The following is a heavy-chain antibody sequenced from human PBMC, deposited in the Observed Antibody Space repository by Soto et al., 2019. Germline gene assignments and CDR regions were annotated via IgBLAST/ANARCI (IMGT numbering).Heavy chain of an antibody. J-gene: IGHJ4*02. CDR3: AREAY. CDR1: GFTFSNNW. V-gene: IGHV3-7*01. Sequence: GGSLRLSCAASGFTFSNNWMSWVRQAPGKGLEWVANIKEDGSEEDYVDSVKGRFTISRDNAKNSLYLQMNSLRAEDTAVYYCAREAYWGQGPLVTDSS. CDR2: IKEDGSEE.